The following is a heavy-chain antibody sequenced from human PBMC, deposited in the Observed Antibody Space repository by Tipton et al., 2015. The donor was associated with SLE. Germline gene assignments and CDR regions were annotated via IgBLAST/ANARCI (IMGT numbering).Heavy chain of an antibody. J-gene: IGHJ3*02. CDR3: VKGGDGFGGLRAFDI. D-gene: IGHD3-10*01. Sequence: GLVKPSETLSLTCAVYGGSFSGYYWGWIRQPPGKGLEWVSAISGSGGSTYYADSVKGRFTISRDNSKNTLYLQMSSLRAEDTAVYYCVKGGDGFGGLRAFDIWGQGTMVTVSS. CDR1: GGSFSGYY. V-gene: IGHV3-23*01. CDR2: ISGSGGST.